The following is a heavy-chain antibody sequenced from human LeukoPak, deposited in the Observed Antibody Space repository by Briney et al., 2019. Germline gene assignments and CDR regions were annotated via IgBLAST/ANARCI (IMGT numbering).Heavy chain of an antibody. J-gene: IGHJ4*02. CDR3: ATAFGVVDFDY. D-gene: IGHD3-3*01. CDR2: INPKSGGT. V-gene: IGHV1-2*02. Sequence: GASVTVSCKASGYTFTGYYMHWVRQAPGQGLEWMGWINPKSGGTNYAQKFQGRVTMTRDTSISTAYMELSSLRSDDTAVYYCATAFGVVDFDYWGQGTLVTVSS. CDR1: GYTFTGYY.